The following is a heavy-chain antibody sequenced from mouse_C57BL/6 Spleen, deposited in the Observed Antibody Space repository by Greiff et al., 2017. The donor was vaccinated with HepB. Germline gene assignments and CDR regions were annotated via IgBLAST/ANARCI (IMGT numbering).Heavy chain of an antibody. CDR3: ARAATVVATRAWFAY. D-gene: IGHD1-1*01. CDR2: ISSGSSTI. CDR1: GFTFSDYG. Sequence: EVHLVESGGGLVKPGGSLKLSCAASGFTFSDYGMHWVRQAPEKGLEWVAYISSGSSTIYYADTVKGRFTISRDNAKNTLFLQMTSLRSEDTAMYYCARAATVVATRAWFAYWGQGTLVTVSA. V-gene: IGHV5-17*01. J-gene: IGHJ3*01.